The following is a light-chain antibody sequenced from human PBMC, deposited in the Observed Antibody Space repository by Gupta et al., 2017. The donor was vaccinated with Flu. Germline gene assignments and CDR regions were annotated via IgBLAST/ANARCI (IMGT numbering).Light chain of an antibody. Sequence: TGTRREVGSDNRGGGDKQDPGKARKRMIYEGSKRRAGVANRFSGAKSGNTAALTSAGRQSDDEADYYCCAEAGSGSDYVFGTGTKVTVL. CDR1: RREVGSDNR. CDR3: CAEAGSGSDYV. V-gene: IGLV2-23*01. J-gene: IGLJ1*01. CDR2: EGS.